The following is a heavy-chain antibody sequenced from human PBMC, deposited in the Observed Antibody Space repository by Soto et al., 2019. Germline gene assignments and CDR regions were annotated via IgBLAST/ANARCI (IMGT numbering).Heavy chain of an antibody. CDR1: GFDFSNTW. V-gene: IGHV3-74*01. CDR3: AKDWYHTIDS. D-gene: IGHD1-20*01. CDR2: INSDGSSI. Sequence: GGSLRLSCATSGFDFSNTWIHWVRQVPGQGLVWVSRINSDGSSIIYADSVKGRFTLSRDNAKNTVHLQMSSPRVEDTAVYYCAKDWYHTIDSWGQGIPVTVSS. J-gene: IGHJ4*02.